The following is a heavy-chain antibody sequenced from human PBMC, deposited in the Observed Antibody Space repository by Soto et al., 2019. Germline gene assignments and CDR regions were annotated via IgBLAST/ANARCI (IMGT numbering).Heavy chain of an antibody. V-gene: IGHV3-30-3*01. CDR3: ARWLVLFYYFDY. CDR1: GFTFSSYA. D-gene: IGHD6-19*01. J-gene: IGHJ4*02. Sequence: GGSLRLSCAASGFTFSSYAMHWVRQAPGKGLEWVAVISYDGSNKYCADSVKGRFTISRDNSKNTLYLQMNSLRAEDTAVYYCARWLVLFYYFDYWGQGTLVTVSS. CDR2: ISYDGSNK.